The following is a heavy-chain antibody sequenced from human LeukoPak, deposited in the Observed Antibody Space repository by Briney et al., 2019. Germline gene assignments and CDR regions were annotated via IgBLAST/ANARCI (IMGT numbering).Heavy chain of an antibody. Sequence: SETLPLTCTVSGGSISSSSYFWGWIRQTPGKGLEWIGTIYYSGSTYYNPSLKSRVTISVDTSKNQFSLKLSSVTAADTAVYYCARHPAAVSNSFYGMDVWGQGSTLTVSS. CDR3: ARHPAAVSNSFYGMDV. CDR1: GGSISSSSYF. J-gene: IGHJ6*02. V-gene: IGHV4-39*01. CDR2: IYYSGST. D-gene: IGHD4-23*01.